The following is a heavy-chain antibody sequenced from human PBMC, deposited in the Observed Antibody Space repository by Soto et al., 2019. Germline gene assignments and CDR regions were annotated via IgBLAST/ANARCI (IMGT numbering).Heavy chain of an antibody. J-gene: IGHJ4*02. CDR3: AKVSSSWYAGFFDL. CDR1: GFTFSSHA. Sequence: EVQLLESGGGLVQPGGSLRLSCTASGFTFSSHAMTWVRQAPGKGLEWDSGLSDSGISIYYADSVKGRLTISRDNSKNTLYLQIHTLRAEDTAVYYCAKVSSSWYAGFFDLWGQGTLVTVSS. D-gene: IGHD6-13*01. V-gene: IGHV3-23*01. CDR2: LSDSGISI.